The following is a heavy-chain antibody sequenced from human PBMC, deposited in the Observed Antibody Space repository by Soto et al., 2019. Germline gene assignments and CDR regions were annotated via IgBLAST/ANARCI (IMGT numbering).Heavy chain of an antibody. CDR2: INPSGGST. V-gene: IGHV1-46*03. CDR3: ARVYPSDTRYGYVGNNWFDP. CDR1: ENTFSTYS. Sequence: ASVKVSCKASENTFSTYSLHWVRQAPGQGLEWMGIINPSGGSTSYAQKFQGRVTMTRDTSTSTVYMELSSLRSEDTAVYYCARVYPSDTRYGYVGNNWFDPWG. J-gene: IGHJ5*02. D-gene: IGHD5-18*01.